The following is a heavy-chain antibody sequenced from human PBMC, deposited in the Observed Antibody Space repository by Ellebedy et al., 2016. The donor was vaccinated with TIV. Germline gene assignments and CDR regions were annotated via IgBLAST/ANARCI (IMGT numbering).Heavy chain of an antibody. CDR1: GFTFSSYA. CDR2: ISDSGSTT. J-gene: IGHJ4*02. Sequence: GESLKISCAASGFTFSSYAMSWVRRAPGRGLEWVAAISDSGSTTYHADAVKGRFTISRDNSKNTLYLQMNSLSAEDPALYYCATHYDVLPVRYRGFDYWGRGTLVTVSS. CDR3: ATHYDVLPVRYRGFDY. D-gene: IGHD3-9*01. V-gene: IGHV3-23*01.